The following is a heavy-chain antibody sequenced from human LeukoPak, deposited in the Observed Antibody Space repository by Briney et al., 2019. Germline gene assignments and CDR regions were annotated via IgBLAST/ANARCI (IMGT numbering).Heavy chain of an antibody. V-gene: IGHV3-48*04. CDR1: GFTFSSYA. CDR2: ISSSSSTI. D-gene: IGHD3-10*01. J-gene: IGHJ3*02. Sequence: GGSLRLSCAASGFTFSSYAMSWVRQAPGKGLEWVSYISSSSSTIYYADSVKGRFTISRDNAKNSLYLQMNSLGAEDTAVYYCAREYFGELYNDAFDIWGQGTMVTVSS. CDR3: AREYFGELYNDAFDI.